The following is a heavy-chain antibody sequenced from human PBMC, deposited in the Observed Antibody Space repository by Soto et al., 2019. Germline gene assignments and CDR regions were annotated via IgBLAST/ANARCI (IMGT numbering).Heavy chain of an antibody. CDR2: ISYDGSNR. Sequence: QVQLVESGGGVVQPGRSLRLSCAASGFTFSNYDMHWVRQAPGKGLEWVAAISYDGSNRYYADSVKGRFTISRDISKNTLYLQMNSLRLEDTAVSYWAIIPPTTVDYWGQGTLVTVFS. CDR3: AIIPPTTVDY. D-gene: IGHD4-17*01. CDR1: GFTFSNYD. J-gene: IGHJ4*02. V-gene: IGHV3-30*03.